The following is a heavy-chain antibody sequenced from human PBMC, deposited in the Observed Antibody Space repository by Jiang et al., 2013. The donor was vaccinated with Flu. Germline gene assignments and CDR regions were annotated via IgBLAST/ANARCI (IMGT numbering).Heavy chain of an antibody. Sequence: GLVKPSETLSLTCTVSGGSISSSSYYWGWIRQSPGKGLEWIGSIYYSGSTYYNPSLKSRVTISVDTSKNQFSLKLSSVTAADTAVYYCARYRPGHYGMDVWGQGTTVTVSS. D-gene: IGHD3-16*02. J-gene: IGHJ6*02. V-gene: IGHV4-39*07. CDR1: GGSISSSSYY. CDR3: ARYRPGHYGMDV. CDR2: IYYSGST.